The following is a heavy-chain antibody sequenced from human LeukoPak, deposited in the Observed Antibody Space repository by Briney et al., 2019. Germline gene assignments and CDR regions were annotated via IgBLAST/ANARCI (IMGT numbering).Heavy chain of an antibody. J-gene: IGHJ4*02. CDR2: IYSSGDT. V-gene: IGHV4-4*07. D-gene: IGHD2-15*01. CDR3: ARESVGYCSGGSCPYYFDY. CDR1: GGSISSYY. Sequence: SETLSLTCTVSGGSISSYYWSWVRQPAGKGVEWIGRIYSSGDTNYNPSLQSRVTMSVDTSRDQFSLKLNSVTAADTAVYYCARESVGYCSGGSCPYYFDYWGQGTLVTVSS.